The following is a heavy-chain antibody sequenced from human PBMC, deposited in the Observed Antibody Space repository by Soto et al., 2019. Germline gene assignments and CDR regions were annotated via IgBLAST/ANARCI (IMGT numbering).Heavy chain of an antibody. CDR1: GYTFTSYV. V-gene: IGHV1-18*01. D-gene: IGHD5-12*01. Sequence: ASVKVSCQYFGYTFTSYVISWVRPAPLQGLECMGWISAYNGNTNYAQKLQGRVTMTTDTSTSTAYMELRSLRSDDTAVYYCARGLDIVATIFTRVLLSEWGQGTLVTVSS. J-gene: IGHJ4*02. CDR3: ARGLDIVATIFTRVLLSE. CDR2: ISAYNGNT.